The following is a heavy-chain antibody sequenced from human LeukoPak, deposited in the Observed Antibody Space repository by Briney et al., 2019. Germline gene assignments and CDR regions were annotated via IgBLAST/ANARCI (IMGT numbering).Heavy chain of an antibody. J-gene: IGHJ3*02. CDR3: ARATVAGTGVDI. V-gene: IGHV1-69*06. CDR2: IIPIFGTA. Sequence: SVKVSCKASGGTFSSYAISWVRQAPGQGLEWMGRIIPIFGTANYAQKFQGRVTITADKSTGTAYMELSSLRSEDTAVYYCARATVAGTGVDIWGQGTMVTVSS. D-gene: IGHD6-19*01. CDR1: GGTFSSYA.